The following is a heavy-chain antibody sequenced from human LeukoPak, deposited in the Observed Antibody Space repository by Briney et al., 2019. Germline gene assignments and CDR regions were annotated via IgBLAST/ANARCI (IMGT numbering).Heavy chain of an antibody. V-gene: IGHV3-33*06. D-gene: IGHD4-11*01. J-gene: IGHJ4*02. Sequence: GGSLRLSCEASGFTFSHFGMHWVRQAPGKGLELVAVIWSDATNQYYGDSVKGRFTISRDNFKKTVSLQMDSLRAEDTAVYYWAKDPPRGFDYSNSLEHWGQGSLVTVSS. CDR3: AKDPPRGFDYSNSLEH. CDR1: GFTFSHFG. CDR2: IWSDATNQ.